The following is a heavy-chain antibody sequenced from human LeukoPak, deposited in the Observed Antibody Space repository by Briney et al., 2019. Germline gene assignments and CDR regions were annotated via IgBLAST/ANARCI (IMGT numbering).Heavy chain of an antibody. CDR3: AKDEGVANRWFDP. CDR1: GFTFSSYG. CDR2: ISGSGGST. D-gene: IGHD5-12*01. Sequence: GGSLRLSCAASGFTFSSYGMSWVRQAPGKGLERVSAISGSGGSTYYADSVKGRFTISRDNSKNTLYLQMNSLRAEDTAVYYCAKDEGVANRWFDPWGQGTLVTVSS. J-gene: IGHJ5*02. V-gene: IGHV3-23*01.